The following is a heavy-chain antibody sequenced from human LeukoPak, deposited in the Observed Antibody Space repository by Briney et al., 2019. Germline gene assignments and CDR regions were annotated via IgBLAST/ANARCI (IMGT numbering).Heavy chain of an antibody. CDR3: ARAEDTAMVDY. V-gene: IGHV3-33*01. J-gene: IGHJ4*02. CDR2: IWYDGSNK. CDR1: GFTFSSYG. D-gene: IGHD5-18*01. Sequence: PGRSPRLSCAASGFTFSSYGMHWVRQAPGKGLEWVAVIWYDGSNKYYADSVKGRFTISRDNSKNTLYLQMNSLRAEDTAVYYCARAEDTAMVDYWGQGTLVTVSS.